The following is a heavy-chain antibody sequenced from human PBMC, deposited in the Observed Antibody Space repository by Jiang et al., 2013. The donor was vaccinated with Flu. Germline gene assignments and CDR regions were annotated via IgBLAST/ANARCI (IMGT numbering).Heavy chain of an antibody. CDR1: GYKFTRYW. Sequence: GAEVKKPGESLRISCKGSGYKFTRYWISWVRQMPGKGLEWMGRIDPSDSYTSYSPSFQGHVTVSADKSITTAYLQWSSLKASDTAMYYCTRHGGPYNWNDVSWGQGTLVTVSS. J-gene: IGHJ5*02. D-gene: IGHD1-1*01. CDR2: IDPSDSYT. V-gene: IGHV5-10-1*01. CDR3: TRHGGPYNWNDVS.